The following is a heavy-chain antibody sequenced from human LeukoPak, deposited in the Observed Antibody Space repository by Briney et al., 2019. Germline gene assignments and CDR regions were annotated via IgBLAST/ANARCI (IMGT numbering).Heavy chain of an antibody. CDR2: ISSSSSYI. J-gene: IGHJ4*02. CDR1: GLTFSSYS. CDR3: ARDYGNPRHFDY. Sequence: TGGSLRLSCAASGLTFSSYSMNWVRQAPGKGLEWVSSISSSSSYIYYADSVKGRFTISRDNAKNSLYLQMNSLRAEDTAVYYCARDYGNPRHFDYWGQGTLVTVSS. D-gene: IGHD4-11*01. V-gene: IGHV3-21*01.